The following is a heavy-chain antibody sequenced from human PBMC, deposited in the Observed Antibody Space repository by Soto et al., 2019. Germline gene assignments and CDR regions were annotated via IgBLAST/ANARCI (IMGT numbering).Heavy chain of an antibody. CDR1: RITCSDDG. CDR2: ISYDGSNK. V-gene: IGHV3-30*18. Sequence: PGRSLRLSCRSSRITCSDDGMHWGRHAPGNELESVTVISYDGSNKYYAASVKGRFTISRDNSKDTLYLQMNSLRAEDTAVYYCAKLPEARPISYYYYYGMGVWGKGTKVTFS. D-gene: IGHD6-6*01. J-gene: IGHJ6*01. CDR3: AKLPEARPISYYYYYGMGV.